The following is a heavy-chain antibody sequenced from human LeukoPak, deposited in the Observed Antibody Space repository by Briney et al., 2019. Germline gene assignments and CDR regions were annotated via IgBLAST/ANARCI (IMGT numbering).Heavy chain of an antibody. CDR1: GYTFTDY. CDR2: FDPEDGET. D-gene: IGHD3-22*01. V-gene: IGHV1-24*01. Sequence: GASVKVSCKASGYTFTDYMHWVRQAPGKGLEWMGGFDPEDGETIYAQKFQGRVTMTEDTSTDTAYMELSSLRSEDTAVYYCATVSMGDSSGYPYYFDYWGQGTLVTVSS. J-gene: IGHJ4*02. CDR3: ATVSMGDSSGYPYYFDY.